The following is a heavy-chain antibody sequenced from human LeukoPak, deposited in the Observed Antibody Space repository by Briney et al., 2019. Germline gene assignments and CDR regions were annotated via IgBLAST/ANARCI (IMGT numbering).Heavy chain of an antibody. CDR2: IIPIFGTA. Sequence: ASVKVSCKASGGTFSSYAISWVRQAPGQGLEWMGGIIPIFGTANYAQKFQGRVTITTDESTSTAYMELSSLRSEDTAVYYCAREVVYSYGCFDYWGQGTLVTVSS. D-gene: IGHD5-18*01. V-gene: IGHV1-69*05. CDR1: GGTFSSYA. CDR3: AREVVYSYGCFDY. J-gene: IGHJ4*02.